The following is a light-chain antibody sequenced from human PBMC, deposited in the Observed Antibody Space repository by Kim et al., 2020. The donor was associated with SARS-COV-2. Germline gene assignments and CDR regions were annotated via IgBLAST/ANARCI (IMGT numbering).Light chain of an antibody. CDR2: DVS. CDR1: SNDVGGHYY. Sequence: GQTITISCTGTSNDVGGHYYVSWYQQYPGKAPQLLISDVSDRPSGVSPRFSGSKSGSTASLTISGLQADDEADYYCSSFTSTNTWVFGGGTKVTVL. J-gene: IGLJ3*02. CDR3: SSFTSTNTWV. V-gene: IGLV2-14*03.